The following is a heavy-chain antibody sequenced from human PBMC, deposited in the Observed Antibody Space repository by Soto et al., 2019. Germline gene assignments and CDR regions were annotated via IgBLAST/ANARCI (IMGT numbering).Heavy chain of an antibody. J-gene: IGHJ2*01. CDR3: ARGTFFRFCYCHADHHNLLSFPTRRSSDL. D-gene: IGHD3-3*01. Sequence: PSETLSLTSAVSAGLITRGCFPWSWLRQPKGKGLEFIGSIYYTGGTYYNPSLKSRVTISVDRSKNHFSLSLNSVAAADTAMYYCARGTFFRFCYCHADHHNLLSFPTRRSSDL. CDR1: AGLITRGCFP. V-gene: IGHV4-30-2*01. CDR2: IYYTGGT.